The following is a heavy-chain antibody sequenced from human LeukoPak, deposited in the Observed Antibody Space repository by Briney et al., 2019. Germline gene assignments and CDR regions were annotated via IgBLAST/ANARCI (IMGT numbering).Heavy chain of an antibody. Sequence: SETLSLTCTVSGVSISSSNSYGGWIRQPPGKGLEWIGSIYYSGNTYYNASRKSQVSISIDTSKNQFSLRLTSVTAADTAVYYCARHRQGGIYSSSWYGFDYWGQGTLVTVSS. J-gene: IGHJ4*02. D-gene: IGHD6-13*01. CDR1: GVSISSSNSY. CDR3: ARHRQGGIYSSSWYGFDY. V-gene: IGHV4-39*01. CDR2: IYYSGNT.